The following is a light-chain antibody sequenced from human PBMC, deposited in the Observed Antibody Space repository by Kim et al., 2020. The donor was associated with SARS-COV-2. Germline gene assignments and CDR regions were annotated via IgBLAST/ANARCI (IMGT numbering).Light chain of an antibody. Sequence: FPGERATLSCRAGQSVSSSLAWYQQKPGQAPRLLIYDASNRATGIPARFSGSGSGTDFTLTISSLEPEDFAVYYCQQRSNWPRLTFGGGTKVEIK. CDR1: QSVSSS. V-gene: IGKV3-11*01. CDR3: QQRSNWPRLT. CDR2: DAS. J-gene: IGKJ4*01.